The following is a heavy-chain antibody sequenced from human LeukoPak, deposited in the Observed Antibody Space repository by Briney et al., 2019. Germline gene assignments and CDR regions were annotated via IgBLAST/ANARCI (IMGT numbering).Heavy chain of an antibody. D-gene: IGHD5-24*01. CDR1: GGSISSYY. V-gene: IGHV4-59*12. Sequence: SETLSLTCTVSGGSISSYYWSWIRQPPGKGLQWIGYIYYSGSTNYNPSLKSRVTISVDTSKNQFSLKLSSVTAADTAVYYCARAEIATVTFDYWGQGTLVTVSS. J-gene: IGHJ4*02. CDR3: ARAEIATVTFDY. CDR2: IYYSGST.